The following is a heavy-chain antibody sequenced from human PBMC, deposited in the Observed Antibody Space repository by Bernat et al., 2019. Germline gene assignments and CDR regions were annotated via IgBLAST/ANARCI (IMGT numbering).Heavy chain of an antibody. CDR2: ISGSGGST. J-gene: IGHJ3*02. D-gene: IGHD7-27*01. CDR3: AKHVGNPSGPFDI. CDR1: GFTFSSYA. V-gene: IGHV3-23*01. Sequence: EVQLLESGGGLVQPGGSLRLSCAASGFTFSSYAMSWVRQAPGKGLEWVSAISGSGGSTYYADSVTGRFTISRDNSMNTVYLQMNSLRAEDTAVYYCAKHVGNPSGPFDIWGQGTMVTVSS.